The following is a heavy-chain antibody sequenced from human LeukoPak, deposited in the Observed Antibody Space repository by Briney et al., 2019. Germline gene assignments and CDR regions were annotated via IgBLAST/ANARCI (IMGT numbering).Heavy chain of an antibody. CDR3: AKQSAGSAAWYSLHYDF. CDR1: GFTLSSYA. Sequence: GGSLRLSCAASGFTLSSYAMTWVRQAPGRGLEWVSSVDGGGGGTYYADSVKGRFTISRDNSKDTLYLQMNGLRAEDTAVYFCAKQSAGSAAWYSLHYDFWGQGALVTVSS. D-gene: IGHD6-13*01. V-gene: IGHV3-23*01. CDR2: VDGGGGGT. J-gene: IGHJ4*02.